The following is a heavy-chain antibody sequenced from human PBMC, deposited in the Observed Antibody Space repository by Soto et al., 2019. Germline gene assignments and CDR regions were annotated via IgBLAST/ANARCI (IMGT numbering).Heavy chain of an antibody. J-gene: IGHJ4*02. Sequence: QVQLVESGGGVVQPGRSLRLSCAASGFTFSSYGMHWVRQAPGKGLEWVAVISYDGSNKYYADSVKGRFTISRDNSKNTLYLQMNSLRAAATAVYYCAKPPGGLSPPFDYWGQGTLVTVSS. CDR2: ISYDGSNK. V-gene: IGHV3-30*18. CDR1: GFTFSSYG. CDR3: AKPPGGLSPPFDY. D-gene: IGHD2-8*02.